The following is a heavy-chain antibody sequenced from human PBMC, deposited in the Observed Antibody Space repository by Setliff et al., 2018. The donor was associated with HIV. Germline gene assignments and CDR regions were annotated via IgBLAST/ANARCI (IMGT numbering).Heavy chain of an antibody. J-gene: IGHJ5*02. CDR1: GYTFTSYG. CDR2: ISAYNGNT. Sequence: GASVKVSCKASGYTFTSYGISWVRQAPGQGLEWMGWISAYNGNTNYAQKLQGRVTTTTDTSTSTAYMELRSLRSDDTAVYYCARDQLLWFGDPGWFDPWGQGTLVTVSS. D-gene: IGHD3-10*01. CDR3: ARDQLLWFGDPGWFDP. V-gene: IGHV1-18*01.